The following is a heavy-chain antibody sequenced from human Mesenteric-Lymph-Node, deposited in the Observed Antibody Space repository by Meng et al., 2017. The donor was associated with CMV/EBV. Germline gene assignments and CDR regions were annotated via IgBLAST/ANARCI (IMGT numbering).Heavy chain of an antibody. CDR2: INPSGGST. CDR3: ARDFGVDY. V-gene: IGHV1-46*01. CDR1: GYTFSTYG. Sequence: KVSCKASGYTFSTYGVTWVRQAPGQGLEWMGIINPSGGSTSYAQKCQGRVTMTRDTSTSTVYMELSSLRSEDTAVYYCARDFGVDYWGQGTLVTVSS. J-gene: IGHJ4*02. D-gene: IGHD3-16*01.